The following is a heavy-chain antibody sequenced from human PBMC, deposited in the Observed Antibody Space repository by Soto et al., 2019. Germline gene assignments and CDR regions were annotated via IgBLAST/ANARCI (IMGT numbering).Heavy chain of an antibody. CDR1: GGSFSGYY. Sequence: PSETLSLTCAVYGGSFSGYYWSWIRQPPGKGLEWIGEINHSGSTNYNPSLKSRVTISVDTSKNQFSLKLSSVTAADTAVYYCARGRIAAAGTRFDPWGQGTLVTVS. V-gene: IGHV4-34*01. D-gene: IGHD6-13*01. CDR3: ARGRIAAAGTRFDP. CDR2: INHSGST. J-gene: IGHJ5*02.